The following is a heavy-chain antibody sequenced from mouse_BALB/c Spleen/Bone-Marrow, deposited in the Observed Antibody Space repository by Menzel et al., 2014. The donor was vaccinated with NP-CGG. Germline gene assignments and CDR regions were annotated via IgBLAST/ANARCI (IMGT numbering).Heavy chain of an antibody. Sequence: EVQLVESGGGLVQPGGSLRLSCATSGFTFTDYYMSWVRQPPGKALEWLGFIRNKAQGYTTESSASVKGRFTISRDNSQSILYLQMNTLRAEDSATYYCARDINYDIYWYFDVWGAGTTVTVSS. CDR3: ARDINYDIYWYFDV. CDR1: GFTFTDYY. D-gene: IGHD2-4*01. V-gene: IGHV7-3*02. CDR2: IRNKAQGYTT. J-gene: IGHJ1*01.